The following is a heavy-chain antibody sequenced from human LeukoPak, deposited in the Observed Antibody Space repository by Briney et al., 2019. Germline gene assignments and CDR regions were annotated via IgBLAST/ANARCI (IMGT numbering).Heavy chain of an antibody. V-gene: IGHV3-7*01. D-gene: IGHD6-13*01. CDR1: GFTFSSYW. J-gene: IGHJ4*02. CDR3: ARGGSSSWFDY. CDR2: IKQDGSEK. Sequence: PGGSLRLSCAASGFTFSSYWMNWVRQAPGKGLEWVANIKQDGSEKNYVDFVKGRFTISRENAKNSLYLQMNSLRAGDTAVYYCARGGSSSWFDYWGQGTLVTVSS.